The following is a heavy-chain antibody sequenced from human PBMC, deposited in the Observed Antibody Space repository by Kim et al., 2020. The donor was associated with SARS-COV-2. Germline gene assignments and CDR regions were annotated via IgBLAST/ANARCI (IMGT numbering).Heavy chain of an antibody. V-gene: IGHV3-33*05. CDR2: ISYDGSNK. J-gene: IGHJ4*02. Sequence: GGSLRLSCAASGFTFSSYGMHWVRQAPGKGLEWVAVISYDGSNKYYADSVKGRFTISRDNSKNTLYLQMNSLRAEDTAVYYCARAMVRGVMGYWGQGTLVTVSS. D-gene: IGHD3-10*01. CDR1: GFTFSSYG. CDR3: ARAMVRGVMGY.